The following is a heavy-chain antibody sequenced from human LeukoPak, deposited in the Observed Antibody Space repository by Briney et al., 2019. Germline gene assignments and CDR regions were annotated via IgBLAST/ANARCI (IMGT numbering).Heavy chain of an antibody. CDR2: INAGNGNT. V-gene: IGHV1-3*01. D-gene: IGHD3-10*01. Sequence: GASVKVSCKASGYTFTSYAMHWVRQAPGQRLEWMGRINAGNGNTNYSQKFQGRVTITRDTSASTAYMELSSLRSEDTAVYYCAISTASRLLWFGELQFDYWGQATLVTVSS. CDR3: AISTASRLLWFGELQFDY. CDR1: GYTFTSYA. J-gene: IGHJ4*02.